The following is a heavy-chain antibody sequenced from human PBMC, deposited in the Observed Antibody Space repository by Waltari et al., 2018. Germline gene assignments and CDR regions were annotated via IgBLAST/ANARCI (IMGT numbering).Heavy chain of an antibody. D-gene: IGHD2-15*01. CDR2: INPHSGGT. V-gene: IGHV1-2*02. CDR3: ARLGVSCSGDKCYSVDY. J-gene: IGHJ4*02. CDR1: GSPFTAYY. Sequence: QVQLVQSGAEVKKPGASVKVSCKASGSPFTAYYIHWVRQAPGQGLEWMGWINPHSGGTNYAQKFQGRVTMTRDTSISTADMELTSLRSDDTAVYYCARLGVSCSGDKCYSVDYWGQGTLVTVSS.